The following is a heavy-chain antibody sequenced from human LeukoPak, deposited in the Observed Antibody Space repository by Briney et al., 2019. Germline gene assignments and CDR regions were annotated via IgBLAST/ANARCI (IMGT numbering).Heavy chain of an antibody. Sequence: SETLSLTRTVSARSISSYYWSWIRQPPGKGLEWIGYIYYSGSTNYNPSLKSRVTTSVDTSKTQSSLKLSSVAAADTAVYYCASGAYRYYYMDVWGKGTTVTISS. CDR2: IYYSGST. V-gene: IGHV4-59*01. D-gene: IGHD1-26*01. CDR1: ARSISSYY. J-gene: IGHJ6*03. CDR3: ASGAYRYYYMDV.